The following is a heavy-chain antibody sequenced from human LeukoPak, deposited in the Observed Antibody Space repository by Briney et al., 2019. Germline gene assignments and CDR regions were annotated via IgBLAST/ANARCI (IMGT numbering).Heavy chain of an antibody. Sequence: GASVKVSCKASGYTFTGCYIHWVRQAPGQGLEWMGWINPNGGGTNYAQNFQGRVTMTRDTSNSTAYMELSSLRSDDTAVYYCARRQGRGSNSRFDPWGQGTLVTVSS. D-gene: IGHD5-18*01. CDR1: GYTFTGCY. J-gene: IGHJ5*02. CDR2: INPNGGGT. CDR3: ARRQGRGSNSRFDP. V-gene: IGHV1-2*02.